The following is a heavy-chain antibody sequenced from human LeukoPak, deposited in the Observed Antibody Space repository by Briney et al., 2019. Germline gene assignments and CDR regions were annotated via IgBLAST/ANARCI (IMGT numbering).Heavy chain of an antibody. V-gene: IGHV1-69*13. D-gene: IGHD4/OR15-4a*01. Sequence: ASVKVSCKASGYTFTSYDINWVRQATGQGLEWMGGIIPIFGTANYAQKFQGRVTITADESTSTAYMELSSLRSEDTAVYYCARANFRDAFDIWGQGTMVTVSS. J-gene: IGHJ3*02. CDR3: ARANFRDAFDI. CDR2: IIPIFGTA. CDR1: GYTFTSYD.